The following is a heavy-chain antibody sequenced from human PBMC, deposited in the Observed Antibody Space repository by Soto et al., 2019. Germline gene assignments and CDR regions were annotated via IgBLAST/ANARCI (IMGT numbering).Heavy chain of an antibody. J-gene: IGHJ4*02. Sequence: GSGPTLVNPTQTLTLTCTFSGFSLSTSGMCVSWIRQPPGKALEWLARIDWDDDKYYSTSLKTRLTISKDTSKNQVVLTMTNMDPVDTATYYCAHRSREYSGYDYWGQGTLVTVSS. CDR1: GFSLSTSGMC. CDR3: AHRSREYSGYDY. CDR2: IDWDDDK. V-gene: IGHV2-70*12. D-gene: IGHD5-12*01.